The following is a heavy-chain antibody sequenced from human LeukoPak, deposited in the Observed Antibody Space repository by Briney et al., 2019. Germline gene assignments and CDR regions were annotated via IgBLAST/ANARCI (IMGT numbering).Heavy chain of an antibody. CDR1: GGSISSYY. D-gene: IGHD6-13*01. J-gene: IGHJ4*02. CDR3: ARVGYSSCWLIDY. Sequence: RPSETLSLTCTVSGGSISSYYWSWIRQPPGKGLEWVSDINWNGGSTYYADSVKGRFTISRDNAKNSLYLQMNSLRADDTALYYCARVGYSSCWLIDYWGQGTLVNVSS. CDR2: INWNGGST. V-gene: IGHV3-20*04.